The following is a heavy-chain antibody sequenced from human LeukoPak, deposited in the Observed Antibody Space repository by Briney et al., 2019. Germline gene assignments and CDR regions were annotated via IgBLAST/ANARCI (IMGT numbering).Heavy chain of an antibody. D-gene: IGHD4-17*01. CDR3: ARDEATVTTFAFDI. V-gene: IGHV1-69*13. Sequence: SVKVSCKASGGTFSSYAISWVRQAPGQGLEWMGGIIPIFGTANYAQKFQGRVTITADESTSTAYMELSSLRSEDTAVYYCARDEATVTTFAFDIWGQGTMVTVSS. CDR1: GGTFSSYA. J-gene: IGHJ3*02. CDR2: IIPIFGTA.